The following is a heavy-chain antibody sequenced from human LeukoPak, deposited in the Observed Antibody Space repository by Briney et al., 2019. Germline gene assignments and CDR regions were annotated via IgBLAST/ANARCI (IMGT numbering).Heavy chain of an antibody. D-gene: IGHD4-17*01. Sequence: ASVNVSCKASGYTFTSYGISWVRQAPGQGREWMGWISAYNGNTNYAQKLQGRVTMTTDTSTSTAYMELRSLRSDDTAVYYCAREPYGDPLDYWGQGTLVTVSS. V-gene: IGHV1-18*01. J-gene: IGHJ4*02. CDR3: AREPYGDPLDY. CDR2: ISAYNGNT. CDR1: GYTFTSYG.